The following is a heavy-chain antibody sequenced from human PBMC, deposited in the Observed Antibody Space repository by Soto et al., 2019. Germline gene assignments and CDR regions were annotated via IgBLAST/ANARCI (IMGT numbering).Heavy chain of an antibody. Sequence: LSLTCAISGDSVSSNSAAWNWIRQSPSRGLEWLGRTYYRSKWYNDYAVSVKSRITINPDTSKNQFSLQLNSVTPEDTAVYYCARDWGIWSGYYGYYYYGMDVWGQGTTVTVSS. CDR2: TYYRSKWYN. J-gene: IGHJ6*02. CDR1: GDSVSSNSAA. V-gene: IGHV6-1*01. CDR3: ARDWGIWSGYYGYYYYGMDV. D-gene: IGHD3-3*01.